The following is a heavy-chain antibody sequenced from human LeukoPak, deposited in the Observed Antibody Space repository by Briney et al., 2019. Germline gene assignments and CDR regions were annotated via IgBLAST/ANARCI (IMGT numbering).Heavy chain of an antibody. Sequence: GASVKVSCKTSGYAFTGYYMHWVRQAPGQGLEWMGWINPNSDGTNYAQKFQGRVTMTRDTSISTAYMELSRLRSDDTAVYYCARGGYSSSWYPSAEYFQHWGQGTLVTVSS. D-gene: IGHD6-13*01. CDR3: ARGGYSSSWYPSAEYFQH. V-gene: IGHV1-2*02. CDR2: INPNSDGT. J-gene: IGHJ1*01. CDR1: GYAFTGYY.